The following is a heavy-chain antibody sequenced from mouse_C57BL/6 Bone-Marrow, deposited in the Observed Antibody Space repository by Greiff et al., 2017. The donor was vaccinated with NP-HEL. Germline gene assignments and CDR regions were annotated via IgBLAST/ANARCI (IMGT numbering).Heavy chain of an antibody. CDR3: TRHSDGYYFDY. Sequence: QVQLKESGAELVRPGASVTLSCKDSGYTFTDYEMHWVKQTPVHGLEWIGAIDPETGGTAYNQKFKGKAILTADKSSSTAYMELRSLTSEDSAVYYCTRHSDGYYFDYWGQGTTLTVSS. J-gene: IGHJ2*01. V-gene: IGHV1-15*01. CDR1: GYTFTDYE. D-gene: IGHD2-3*01. CDR2: IDPETGGT.